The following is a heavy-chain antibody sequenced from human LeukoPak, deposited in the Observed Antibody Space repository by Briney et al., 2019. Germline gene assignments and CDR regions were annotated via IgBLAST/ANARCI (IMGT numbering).Heavy chain of an antibody. CDR3: ASHLVRGVIKVDY. D-gene: IGHD3-10*01. Sequence: SETLSLTCTVSGGSISSSSYYWGWIRQPPGKGLEWIGSIYYSGSTYYNPSLKSRVTISVDTSKNQFSLKLSSVTAADTAVYYCASHLVRGVIKVDYWGQGTLVTVSS. J-gene: IGHJ4*02. CDR2: IYYSGST. V-gene: IGHV4-39*01. CDR1: GGSISSSSYY.